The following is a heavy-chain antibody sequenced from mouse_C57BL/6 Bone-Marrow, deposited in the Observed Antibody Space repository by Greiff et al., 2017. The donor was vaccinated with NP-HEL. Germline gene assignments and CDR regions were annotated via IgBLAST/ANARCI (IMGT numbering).Heavy chain of an antibody. V-gene: IGHV1-76*01. CDR2: IYPGSGNT. Sequence: VHLVESGAELVRPGASVKLSCKASGYTFTDYYINWVKQRPGQGLEWIARIYPGSGNTYYNEKFKGKATLTAEKSSSTAYMQLSSLTSEDSAVYFCARSDYYGSSNYWGQGTTLTVSS. J-gene: IGHJ2*01. D-gene: IGHD1-1*01. CDR3: ARSDYYGSSNY. CDR1: GYTFTDYY.